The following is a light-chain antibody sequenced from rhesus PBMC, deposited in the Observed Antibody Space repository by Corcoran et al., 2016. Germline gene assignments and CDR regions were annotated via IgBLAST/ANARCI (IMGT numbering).Light chain of an antibody. V-gene: IGKV2-82*01. CDR3: MQPLRCTST. Sequence: DIVMTQTPLSLPVTLGEPASISCRSIQSLAYSDGKTYLDWYLQKPGQSPQLLKYLVSKRASGVPDKCSGSGSGTVFTMKVSRVEAEDVGVYYCMQPLRCTSTFGGGTKVELK. CDR1: QSLAYSDGKTY. CDR2: LVS. J-gene: IGKJ4*01.